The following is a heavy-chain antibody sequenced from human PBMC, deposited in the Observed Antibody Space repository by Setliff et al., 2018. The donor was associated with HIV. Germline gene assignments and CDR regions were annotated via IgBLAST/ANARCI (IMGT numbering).Heavy chain of an antibody. J-gene: IGHJ4*02. Sequence: PGGSLRLSCAASGFTFSAYGMHWVRQAPGKGLEWVAFIQYDGQPSYYKDSLKGRFTISRDNSKNTLYLQLNSLRPEDTALYYCAKSRQGDYCSSTVCYVIDSWGQGTLVTVSS. CDR3: AKSRQGDYCSSTVCYVIDS. CDR2: IQYDGQPS. CDR1: GFTFSAYG. D-gene: IGHD2-2*01. V-gene: IGHV3-30*02.